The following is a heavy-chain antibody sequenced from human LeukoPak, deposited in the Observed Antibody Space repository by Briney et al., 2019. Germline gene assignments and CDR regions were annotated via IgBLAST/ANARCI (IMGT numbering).Heavy chain of an antibody. Sequence: GGSLRLSCAASGFTFSSHGMNWVRQAPGKGLEWVSGIIPSGHTTYYADSVRGRFTISRDNSRNTLYLQMNSLRAEDTAVYYCAGGGVPAAFDDWGQGILVTVPS. J-gene: IGHJ4*02. D-gene: IGHD2-2*01. CDR2: IIPSGHTT. CDR1: GFTFSSHG. V-gene: IGHV3-23*01. CDR3: AGGGVPAAFDD.